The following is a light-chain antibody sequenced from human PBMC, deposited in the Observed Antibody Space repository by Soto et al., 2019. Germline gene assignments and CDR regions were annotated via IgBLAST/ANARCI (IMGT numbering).Light chain of an antibody. V-gene: IGKV3-20*01. CDR2: GAF. J-gene: IGKJ4*01. Sequence: EIVLTQSPDTLSLSPGERATLSCRASQSISSSYLAWYQQKPGQAPRLLIYGAFSRATGIPDRFSGSGSGTDFTLTISRLEPEDFALYFCQQFGSFVTFRGGTKVEIK. CDR3: QQFGSFVT. CDR1: QSISSSY.